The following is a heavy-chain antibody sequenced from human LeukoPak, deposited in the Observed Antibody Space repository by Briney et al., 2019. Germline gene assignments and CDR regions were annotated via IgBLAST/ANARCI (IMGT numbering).Heavy chain of an antibody. J-gene: IGHJ3*02. CDR1: GYSFTSYW. V-gene: IGHV5-51*01. CDR3: ARQAYATRFDAFDI. D-gene: IGHD2-15*01. CDR2: IYPDDSET. Sequence: GESLKISCKCSGYSFTSYWIGWVRQMPGKGLEWMGIIYPDDSETKYSPSFKGQVTMSVDKSITTAFLQWSSLKASDTAMYYCARQAYATRFDAFDIWGQGTMVTVSS.